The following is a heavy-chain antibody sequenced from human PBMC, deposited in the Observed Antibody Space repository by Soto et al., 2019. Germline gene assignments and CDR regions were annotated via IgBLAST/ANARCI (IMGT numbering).Heavy chain of an antibody. J-gene: IGHJ3*02. CDR3: ARGYQGSGYIAFDI. V-gene: IGHV4-59*13. CDR2: IYYSGST. CDR1: CGSIISYY. D-gene: IGHD3-22*01. Sequence: SETLSLTCTFSCGSIISYYWSWIRQPPGKGLDYIGYIYYSGSTNSNPSLKSRVTISVDTSKNQFSLRLSSVTAADTAVYYCARGYQGSGYIAFDIWGQGTMVTVSS.